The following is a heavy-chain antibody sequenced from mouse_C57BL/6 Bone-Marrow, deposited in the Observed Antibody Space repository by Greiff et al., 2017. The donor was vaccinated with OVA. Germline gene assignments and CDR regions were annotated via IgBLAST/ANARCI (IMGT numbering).Heavy chain of an antibody. J-gene: IGHJ3*01. Sequence: EVKLMESGPELVKPGASVKMSCKASGYTFTDYNMHWVKQSHGKSLEWIGYINPNNGGTSYNQKFKGKATLTVNKSSSTAYMELRSLTSEDSAVYYCANYYDYGSWFAYWGQGTLVTVSA. CDR2: INPNNGGT. CDR1: GYTFTDYN. V-gene: IGHV1-22*01. CDR3: ANYYDYGSWFAY. D-gene: IGHD2-4*01.